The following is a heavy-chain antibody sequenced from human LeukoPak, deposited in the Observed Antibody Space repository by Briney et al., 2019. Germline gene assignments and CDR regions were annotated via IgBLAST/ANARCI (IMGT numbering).Heavy chain of an antibody. V-gene: IGHV3-48*04. J-gene: IGHJ4*02. D-gene: IGHD3-22*01. CDR2: ISSSSSTI. CDR3: ARGDHYYYDSSGYYY. CDR1: GFTFSSYS. Sequence: GGSLRLSCAASGFTFSSYSMSWVRQAPGKGLEWVSYISSSSSTIYYADSVKGRFTISRDNAKNSLYLQMSSLRAEDTAVYFCARGDHYYYDSSGYYYWGQGTLVTVSS.